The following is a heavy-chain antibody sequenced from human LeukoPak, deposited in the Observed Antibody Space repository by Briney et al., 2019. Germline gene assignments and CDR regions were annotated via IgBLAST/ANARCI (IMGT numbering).Heavy chain of an antibody. CDR3: AGVSRLHRGYFDY. V-gene: IGHV1-2*02. CDR1: GYTFTGYY. D-gene: IGHD4-11*01. CDR2: INPNSGGT. Sequence: ASVKVSCKASGYTFTGYYMHWVRQAPGQGLEWMGWINPNSGGTNYAQKFQGRVTMTRDTSISTAYMELSRLRSDDTAVYYCAGVSRLHRGYFDYWGQGTLVTVSS. J-gene: IGHJ4*02.